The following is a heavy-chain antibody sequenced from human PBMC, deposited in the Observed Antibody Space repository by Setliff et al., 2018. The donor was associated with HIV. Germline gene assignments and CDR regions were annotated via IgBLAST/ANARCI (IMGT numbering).Heavy chain of an antibody. CDR2: ISWDGGSS. V-gene: IGHV3-43D*03. D-gene: IGHD6-13*01. CDR1: GFTFDDYA. CDR3: AALGYSSTWNY. Sequence: WGSLRLSCAASGFTFDDYAMHWVRQAPGKGLEWVSFISWDGGSSDYADSVKGRFTISRDNSKSSLFLQMDSLRAEDTAFYYCAALGYSSTWNYWGQGTLVTVSS. J-gene: IGHJ4*02.